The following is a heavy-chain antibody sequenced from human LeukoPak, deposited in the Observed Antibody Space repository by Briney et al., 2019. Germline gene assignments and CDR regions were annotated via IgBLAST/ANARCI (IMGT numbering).Heavy chain of an antibody. J-gene: IGHJ1*01. V-gene: IGHV7-4-1*02. CDR1: GYTFTTYA. D-gene: IGHD3-22*01. CDR3: ARDIGYDSSGYWPKH. CDR2: IHANTGTP. Sequence: AASVKVSCTTSGYTFTTYALNWVRQAPGQGLEWMGLIHANTGTPTYAQAFTGRFVFSLDTSVSTSYLEISGLRAEDTAVYYCARDIGYDSSGYWPKHWGQGTLVTVSS.